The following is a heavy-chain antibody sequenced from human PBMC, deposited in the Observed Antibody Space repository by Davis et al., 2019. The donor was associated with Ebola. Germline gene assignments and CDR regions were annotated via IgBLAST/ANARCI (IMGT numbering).Heavy chain of an antibody. CDR3: ATLDILTAYVSYAMDV. J-gene: IGHJ6*02. CDR1: GYSFSDYY. D-gene: IGHD3-9*01. CDR2: VDPKAGKT. V-gene: IGHV1-69-2*01. Sequence: ASVKVSCKGSGYSFSDYYIHWVQGAPGKGLEWVGLVDPKAGKTVYAEKFQDRVTITADRSTDTVYMELSSLRYEDTAVYYCATLDILTAYVSYAMDVWGQGTTVTVS.